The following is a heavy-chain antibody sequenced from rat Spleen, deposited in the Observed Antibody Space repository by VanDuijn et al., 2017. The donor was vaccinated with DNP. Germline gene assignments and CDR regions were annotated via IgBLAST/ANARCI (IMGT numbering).Heavy chain of an antibody. CDR3: ARMGNYGWFAY. Sequence: EVQLVESGGGSVQPGRSMKLSCAASGFTFSSFPMAWVRQAPGKGLEWIGEINKDSRTINYIPSLKDKFTISRDNAQNTLYLQMSKLGSEDTAIYYCARMGNYGWFAYWGQGTLVTVSS. J-gene: IGHJ3*01. D-gene: IGHD1-1*01. V-gene: IGHV4-2*01. CDR1: GFTFSSFP. CDR2: INKDSRTI.